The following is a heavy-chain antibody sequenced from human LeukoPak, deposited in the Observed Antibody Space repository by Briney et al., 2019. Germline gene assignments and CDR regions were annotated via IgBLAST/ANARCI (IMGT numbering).Heavy chain of an antibody. Sequence: PGGSLSLSCGGSGFIFSSYAMTWVRQAPGKGLEWVSGISDYGGSTYYADSVKGRFTISRDNSKNTLYLQLNNLRAEDTAVYYCAKESSSSCLNWGQGTLVTVPS. CDR3: AKESSSSCLN. CDR1: GFIFSSYA. CDR2: ISDYGGST. J-gene: IGHJ4*02. D-gene: IGHD6-13*01. V-gene: IGHV3-23*01.